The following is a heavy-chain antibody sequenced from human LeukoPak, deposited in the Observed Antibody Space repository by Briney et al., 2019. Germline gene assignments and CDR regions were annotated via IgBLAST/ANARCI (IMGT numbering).Heavy chain of an antibody. V-gene: IGHV4-34*01. CDR2: INHSGST. Sequence: ASETLSLTCAVYGGSFSGYYWSWIRQPPGKGLEWIGEINHSGSTNYNPSLKSRVTISVDTSKNQFSLKLSSVTAADTAVYYCARDHRGARLAFDIWGQGTMVTVSS. D-gene: IGHD3-10*01. CDR1: GGSFSGYY. J-gene: IGHJ3*02. CDR3: ARDHRGARLAFDI.